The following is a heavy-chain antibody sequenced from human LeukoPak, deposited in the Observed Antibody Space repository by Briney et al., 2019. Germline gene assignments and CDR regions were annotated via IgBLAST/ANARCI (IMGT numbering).Heavy chain of an antibody. CDR1: GFTFSSRA. D-gene: IGHD3-10*01. J-gene: IGHJ4*02. CDR3: AKSLDGSGSYYNGDY. V-gene: IGHV3-23*01. Sequence: GGSLRLSCAASGFTFSSRAMNWVRQAPGKGLKWVSTISGSGDSTYYADSVAGRFVISRDNSKNTLYLQMNSLRAEDTALYFCAKSLDGSGSYYNGDYWGQGTLVTVSS. CDR2: ISGSGDST.